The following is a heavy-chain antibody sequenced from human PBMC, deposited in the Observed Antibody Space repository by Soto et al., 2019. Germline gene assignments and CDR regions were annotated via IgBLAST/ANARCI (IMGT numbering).Heavy chain of an antibody. CDR3: ARVIWSGHLTSDL. CDR1: GFTFSSNS. CDR2: ISSSSSTI. Sequence: EVQVVESGGGLVQPGGSLRLSCAASGFTFSSNSMNWVRQAPGKGLEWISYISSSSSTIYADSVKGRFTISRDNAKNSXXXXXNXLRDEDTAVYYCARVIWSGHLTSDLWGQGTLVTXSS. V-gene: IGHV3-48*02. J-gene: IGHJ5*02. D-gene: IGHD3-3*01.